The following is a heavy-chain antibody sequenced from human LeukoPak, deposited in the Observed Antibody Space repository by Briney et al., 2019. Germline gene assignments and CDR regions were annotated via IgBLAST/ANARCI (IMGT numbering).Heavy chain of an antibody. J-gene: IGHJ1*01. CDR2: IYYNGNT. CDR3: ARALGSYSVPFQH. D-gene: IGHD1-26*01. CDR1: GGSISSGSYY. V-gene: IGHV4-61*10. Sequence: PSQTLSLTCTVSGGSISSGSYYWSWIRQPAGKGLEWIGYIYYNGNTDYNPSLKSRVTISVDTSKNQFSLKLISVTAADTAVYYCARALGSYSVPFQHWGQGTLVTVTS.